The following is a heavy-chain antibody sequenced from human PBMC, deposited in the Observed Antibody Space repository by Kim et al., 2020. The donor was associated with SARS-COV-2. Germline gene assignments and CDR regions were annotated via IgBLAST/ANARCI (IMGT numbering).Heavy chain of an antibody. CDR3: ARDRGDWDGYNLSY. Sequence: VKVSCKASGGTFSSYAISWVRQAPGQGLEWMGGIIPIFGTANYAQKFQGRVTITADESTSTAYMELSSLRSEDTAVYYCARDRGDWDGYNLSYWGQGTLVTVSS. CDR2: IIPIFGTA. V-gene: IGHV1-69*01. J-gene: IGHJ4*02. CDR1: GGTFSSYA. D-gene: IGHD1-1*01.